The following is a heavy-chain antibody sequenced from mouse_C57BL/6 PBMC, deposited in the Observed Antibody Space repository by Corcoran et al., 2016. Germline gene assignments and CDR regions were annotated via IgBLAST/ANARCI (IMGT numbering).Heavy chain of an antibody. J-gene: IGHJ4*01. CDR1: GFSLSTSGMG. CDR3: AREFHYYAMDY. V-gene: IGHV8-12*01. Sequence: QVTLKESGPGILQSSQTLSLTCSFSGFSLSTSGMGVSWIRQPSGKGLEWLAHIYWDDDKRYNPSLKSRLTISKDTSRNQVFLKITSVDTADTATYYCAREFHYYAMDYWGQGTSVTVSS. CDR2: IYWDDDK.